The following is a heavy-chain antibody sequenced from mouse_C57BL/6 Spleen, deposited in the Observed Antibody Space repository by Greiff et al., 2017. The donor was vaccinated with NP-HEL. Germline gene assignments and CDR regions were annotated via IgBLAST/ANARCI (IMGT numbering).Heavy chain of an antibody. CDR1: GFTFSSYA. CDR3: ASLYYGNYYAMDY. D-gene: IGHD2-1*01. J-gene: IGHJ4*01. CDR2: ISDGGSYT. Sequence: EVKLMESGGGLVKPGGSLKLSCAASGFTFSSYAMSWVRQTPEKRLEWVATISDGGSYTYYPDNVKGRFTISRDNAKNNLYLQMSHLKSEDTAMYYCASLYYGNYYAMDYWGQGTSVTVSS. V-gene: IGHV5-4*03.